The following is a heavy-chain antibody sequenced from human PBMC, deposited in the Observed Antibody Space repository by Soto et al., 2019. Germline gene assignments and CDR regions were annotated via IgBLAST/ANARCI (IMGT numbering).Heavy chain of an antibody. Sequence: QVELVESGGGVVQPGRSLRLSCAASRFTFSDYGMHWVRQTPGKGLEWLAFIWYDGTNTYYGEAVKGRSTISRDNSKNTLSLQMNSLRAEDTAMYYCARAQEPYCSGGSCYFPVGPWGQGTQVTVSS. D-gene: IGHD2-15*01. V-gene: IGHV3-33*01. CDR1: RFTFSDYG. CDR3: ARAQEPYCSGGSCYFPVGP. CDR2: IWYDGTNT. J-gene: IGHJ5*02.